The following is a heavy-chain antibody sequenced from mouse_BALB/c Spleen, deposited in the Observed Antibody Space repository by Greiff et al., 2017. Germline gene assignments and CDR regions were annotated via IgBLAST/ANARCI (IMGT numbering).Heavy chain of an antibody. CDR2: IWRGGST. CDR1: GFSLTSYG. V-gene: IGHV2-5-1*01. J-gene: IGHJ4*01. Sequence: VQRVESGPSLVQPSQSLSITCTVSGFSLTSYGVHWVRQSPGKGLEWLGVIWRGGSTDYNAAFMSRLSITKDNSKSQVFFKMNSLQADDTAIYYCARRWLLQGYAMDYWGQGTSVTVSS. CDR3: ARRWLLQGYAMDY. D-gene: IGHD2-3*01.